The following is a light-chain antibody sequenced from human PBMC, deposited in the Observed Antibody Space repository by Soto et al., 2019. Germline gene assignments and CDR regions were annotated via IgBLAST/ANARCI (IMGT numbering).Light chain of an antibody. CDR3: HQYADSPQT. CDR2: GTS. Sequence: IVLTQSPGALVLSPGDRATLSCRASQSVSISFLAWYQHKAGQAPRLLIFGTSTRAPGTPDRFTGSGSGTDFTLTITRLEPEDFAVYYCHQYADSPQTFGQGTKIEL. V-gene: IGKV3-20*01. J-gene: IGKJ1*01. CDR1: QSVSISF.